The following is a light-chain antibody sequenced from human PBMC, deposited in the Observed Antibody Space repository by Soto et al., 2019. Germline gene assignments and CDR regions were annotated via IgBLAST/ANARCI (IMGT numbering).Light chain of an antibody. CDR2: GDN. J-gene: IGLJ2*01. CDR1: SSDVGYYDL. CDR3: QSYDSSLSALV. Sequence: QSALTQPASVSGSPGQSITISCAGTSSDVGYYDLVSWYQQHPGKAPKLLIYGDNNRPSGVPDRFSGSKSGTSASLAITGLQAEDEADYYCQSYDSSLSALVFGGGTKLTVL. V-gene: IGLV2-14*02.